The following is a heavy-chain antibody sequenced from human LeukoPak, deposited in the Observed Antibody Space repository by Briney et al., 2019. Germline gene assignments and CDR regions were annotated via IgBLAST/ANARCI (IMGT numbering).Heavy chain of an antibody. V-gene: IGHV3-23*01. CDR1: GFTFSSYA. CDR3: AKGLGSSSGRWFDP. D-gene: IGHD6-6*01. Sequence: GGSLRLSCAASGFTFSSYAMSWVRQAPGKGLEWASAISGTGASTFYADSVNGRFTISRDNSKNTLYLQMNSLRAEDTALYYCAKGLGSSSGRWFDPWGQGTLVTVSS. CDR2: ISGTGAST. J-gene: IGHJ5*02.